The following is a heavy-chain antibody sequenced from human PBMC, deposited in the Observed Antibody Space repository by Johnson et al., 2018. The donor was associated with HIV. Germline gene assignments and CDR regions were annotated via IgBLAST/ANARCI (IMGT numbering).Heavy chain of an antibody. J-gene: IGHJ3*02. D-gene: IGHD2-21*01. Sequence: VQLVESGGGVVHPGRSLRVSCAASGFTFSDHAIHWVRQAPGKGLEWVAVISYDASNKYYGDSVKGRFTISRDNSKNTLYLQMNSLRAEDTAVYYCAKSIVVVIAGNNDDGFDIWGQGTMVTVSS. CDR1: GFTFSDHA. CDR3: AKSIVVVIAGNNDDGFDI. V-gene: IGHV3-30-3*02. CDR2: ISYDASNK.